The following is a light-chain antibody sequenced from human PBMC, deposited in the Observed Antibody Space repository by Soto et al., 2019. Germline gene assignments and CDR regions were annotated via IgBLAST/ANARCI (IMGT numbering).Light chain of an antibody. CDR1: QSVSSSY. CDR3: QQRSSWPRIT. V-gene: IGKV3D-20*02. J-gene: IGKJ5*01. Sequence: PGPLYLSPGEGPTLSCRASQSVSSSYIAWYQQRPGQTPILLIYGASTRATGIPDRFSGSGSGTDFTLTISRLEPEDFAVYYCQQRSSWPRITFGQGTRLEI. CDR2: GAS.